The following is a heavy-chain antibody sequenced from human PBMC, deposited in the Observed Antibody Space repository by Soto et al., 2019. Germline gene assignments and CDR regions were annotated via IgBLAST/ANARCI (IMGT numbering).Heavy chain of an antibody. Sequence: PSETLSLTCTVSGGSISSSSYYWGWIRQPPGKGLEWIGSIYYSGSTYYNPSLKSRVTISVDTSKNQFSLKLSSVTAADTAVYYCARRRRKLGYCSGGSCYLARFDPWGQGTLVTVSS. CDR2: IYYSGST. CDR1: GGSISSSSYY. CDR3: ARRRRKLGYCSGGSCYLARFDP. D-gene: IGHD2-15*01. V-gene: IGHV4-39*01. J-gene: IGHJ5*02.